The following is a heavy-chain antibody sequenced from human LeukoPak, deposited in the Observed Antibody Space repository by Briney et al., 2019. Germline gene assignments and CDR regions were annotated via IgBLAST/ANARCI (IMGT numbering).Heavy chain of an antibody. CDR2: INHSGST. CDR1: GGSFSGYY. J-gene: IGHJ6*03. CDR3: ARRHYYGSGSYRNYYYYMDV. D-gene: IGHD3-10*01. Sequence: KSSETLSLTCAVYGGSFSGYYWSWIRQPPGKGLEWIGEINHSGSTNYNPSLKSRVTISVDTSKNQFSLKLSSVTAADTAVYYCARRHYYGSGSYRNYYYYMDVWGKGTTVTISS. V-gene: IGHV4-34*01.